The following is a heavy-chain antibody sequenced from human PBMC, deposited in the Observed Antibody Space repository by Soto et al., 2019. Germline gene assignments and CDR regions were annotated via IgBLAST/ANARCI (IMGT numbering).Heavy chain of an antibody. V-gene: IGHV4-39*01. CDR2: IYYSGST. CDR1: GGSISSSSYY. J-gene: IGHJ6*02. Sequence: QLQLQESGPGLVKPSETLSLTCTVSGGSISSSSYYWGWIRQPPGKGLEWIGSIYYSGSTYYNPSLKSRVTISVDTSKNQFSLKLSSVTAADTAVYYCARHLGQQPWEKDYYYYYGMDVWGQGTTVTVSS. CDR3: ARHLGQQPWEKDYYYYYGMDV. D-gene: IGHD6-13*01.